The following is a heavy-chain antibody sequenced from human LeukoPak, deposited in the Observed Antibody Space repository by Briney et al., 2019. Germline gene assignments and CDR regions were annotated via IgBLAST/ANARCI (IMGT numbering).Heavy chain of an antibody. CDR1: GFTFSSYN. Sequence: PGGSLRLSCAASGFTFSSYNMNWVRQAPGKGLEWVSYISTSSSTIYYADSVKGRFTISRDNAKNSLYLQMNNLRAEDTAVYYCAREYYDSSGYYHGSFWGQGTLVTVSS. CDR3: AREYYDSSGYYHGSF. J-gene: IGHJ4*02. CDR2: ISTSSSTI. V-gene: IGHV3-48*01. D-gene: IGHD3-22*01.